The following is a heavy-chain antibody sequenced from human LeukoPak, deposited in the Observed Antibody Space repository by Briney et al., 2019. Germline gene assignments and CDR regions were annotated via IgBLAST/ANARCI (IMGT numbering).Heavy chain of an antibody. CDR3: AKQYRTTQISSPTYYYYMDV. CDR2: ISGSGGST. CDR1: GLTFSSYA. V-gene: IGHV3-23*01. Sequence: GGSLRLSCAASGLTFSSYAMSWVRQAPGKGLEWVSAISGSGGSTYYADSVKGRFTISRDNSKNTLYLQMNSLRAEDTAVYYCAKQYRTTQISSPTYYYYMDVWGKGTTVTVSS. D-gene: IGHD1-1*01. J-gene: IGHJ6*03.